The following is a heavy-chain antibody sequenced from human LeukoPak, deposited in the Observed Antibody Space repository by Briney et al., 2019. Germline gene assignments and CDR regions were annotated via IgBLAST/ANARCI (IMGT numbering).Heavy chain of an antibody. CDR1: GLTFSSYA. Sequence: GRSLRLSCAASGLTFSSYAMHWVRQAPGKGLEWVAVISYDGSNKYYADSVKGRFTISRDNSKNTLYLQMNSLRAEDTAVYYCARDYSQLLIDYWGQGTLVTVSS. CDR2: ISYDGSNK. V-gene: IGHV3-30*04. CDR3: ARDYSQLLIDY. J-gene: IGHJ4*02. D-gene: IGHD2-2*01.